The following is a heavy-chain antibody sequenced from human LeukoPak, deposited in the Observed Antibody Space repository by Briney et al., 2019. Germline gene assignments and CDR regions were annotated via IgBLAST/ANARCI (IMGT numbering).Heavy chain of an antibody. V-gene: IGHV3-7*03. D-gene: IGHD6-13*01. CDR3: AKDLNKYSSSCPGY. CDR1: GFTFSNYW. J-gene: IGHJ4*02. Sequence: GGSLRLSCAASGFTFSNYWMSWVRQAPGKGLEWVANINQDGSEKYYVDSVKGRFTISRDNSKNSLYLQMNSLRTEDTALYYCAKDLNKYSSSCPGYWGQGTLVTVSS. CDR2: INQDGSEK.